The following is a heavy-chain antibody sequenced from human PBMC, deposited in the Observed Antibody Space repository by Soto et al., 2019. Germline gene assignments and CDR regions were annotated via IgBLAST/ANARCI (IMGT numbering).Heavy chain of an antibody. CDR2: INHSGST. J-gene: IGHJ4*02. V-gene: IGHV4-34*01. D-gene: IGHD2-2*01. CDR3: ARVVPAAISFDY. Sequence: QVQLQQWGAGLLKPSETLSLTCAVYGGSFSGYYWSWIRQPPGKGLEWIGEINHSGSTNYNPSLKSRVTISVDTSNNQFSLKLSSVTAADTAVYYCARVVPAAISFDYWGQGTLVTVSS. CDR1: GGSFSGYY.